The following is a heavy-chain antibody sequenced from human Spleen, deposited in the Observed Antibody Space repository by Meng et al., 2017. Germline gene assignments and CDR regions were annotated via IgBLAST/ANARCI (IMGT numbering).Heavy chain of an antibody. Sequence: MQLWESGGGLVRPGESLRLSCAASGLTFSNVRMTWARPAPGKGLEWVVVIWYDGNNKYYADSVKGRFTISRDNSKNTLYLKMTGLKTEDTAVYYCARGDSNGCHSNWGQGTLVTVSS. CDR1: GLTFSNVR. CDR2: IWYDGNNK. J-gene: IGHJ4*02. CDR3: ARGDSNGCHSN. V-gene: IGHV3-33*08. D-gene: IGHD3-22*01.